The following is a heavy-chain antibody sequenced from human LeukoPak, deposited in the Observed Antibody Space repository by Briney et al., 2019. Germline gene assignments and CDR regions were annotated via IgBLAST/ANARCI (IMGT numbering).Heavy chain of an antibody. Sequence: GGSLRLSCAASGFTFSSYGMHWVRQAPGKGLEWVAVIWYDGSNKYYADSVKGRFTISRDNSKNTLYLQMNSLRAEDTAVYYCARDPRYYDSSGLFDYWGQGTLVTVSS. CDR3: ARDPRYYDSSGLFDY. J-gene: IGHJ4*02. V-gene: IGHV3-33*01. CDR2: IWYDGSNK. D-gene: IGHD3-22*01. CDR1: GFTFSSYG.